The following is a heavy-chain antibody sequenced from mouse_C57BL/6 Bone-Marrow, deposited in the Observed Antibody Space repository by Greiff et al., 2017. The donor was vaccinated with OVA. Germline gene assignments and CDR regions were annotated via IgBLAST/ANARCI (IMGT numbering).Heavy chain of an antibody. CDR1: GFNIKDDY. V-gene: IGHV14-4*01. CDR2: IDPENGDT. CDR3: TTGWVLDY. Sequence: EVQLQQSGAELVRPGASVKLSCTASGFNIKDDYMHWVKQRPEQGLEWIGWIDPENGDTEYASKFQGKATITADTSSNTAYLQLSSLTSEDTAVYYCTTGWVLDYWGQGTTLTVSS. D-gene: IGHD2-3*01. J-gene: IGHJ2*01.